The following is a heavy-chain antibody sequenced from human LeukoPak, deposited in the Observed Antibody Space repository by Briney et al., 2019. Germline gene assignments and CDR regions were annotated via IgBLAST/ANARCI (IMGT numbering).Heavy chain of an antibody. CDR3: AREFSTVTTLDY. CDR2: INPSGGSS. D-gene: IGHD4-17*01. CDR1: GYTFTSYY. V-gene: IGHV1-46*01. Sequence: GASVKVSCKASGYTFTSYYMHWVRQAPGQGLEWMGIINPSGGSSSYAQKFQGRVTMTRDTSTSTVYMELSSLRSEDTAVYYCAREFSTVTTLDYWGQGTLVTVSS. J-gene: IGHJ4*02.